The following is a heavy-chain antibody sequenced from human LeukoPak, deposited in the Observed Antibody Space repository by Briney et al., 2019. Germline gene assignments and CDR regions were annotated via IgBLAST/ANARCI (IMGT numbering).Heavy chain of an antibody. D-gene: IGHD3-10*01. V-gene: IGHV4-61*02. CDR2: IYTSGST. Sequence: SETLSLTCTVSGGSISSSSYYWRWLRQPAGKGLEWIGRIYTSGSTNYNPSLKSRVTMSVDTSKNQFSLKLSSVTAADTAVYYCARAVGSGSFQTYYYYMDVWGKGTTVTISS. CDR3: ARAVGSGSFQTYYYYMDV. CDR1: GGSISSSSYY. J-gene: IGHJ6*03.